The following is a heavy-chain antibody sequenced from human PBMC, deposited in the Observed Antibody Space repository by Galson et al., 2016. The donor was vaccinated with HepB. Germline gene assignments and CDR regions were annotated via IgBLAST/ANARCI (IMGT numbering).Heavy chain of an antibody. J-gene: IGHJ4*02. CDR3: VRDSGTYPGYYDF. V-gene: IGHV3-74*01. Sequence: SLRLSCAASGFMSSTYWMQWVRQAPGEGLVWVSLIDPDGTTIDYADSVRGRFSISRDNAKNTMSLQMNSLRVEDMGVYYCVRDSGTYPGYYDFWGQGTLVTVSS. CDR2: IDPDGTTI. D-gene: IGHD1-26*01. CDR1: GFMSSTYW.